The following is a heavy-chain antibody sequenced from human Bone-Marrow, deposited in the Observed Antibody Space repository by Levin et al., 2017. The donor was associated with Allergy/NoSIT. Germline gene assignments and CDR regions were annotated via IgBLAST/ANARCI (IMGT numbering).Heavy chain of an antibody. D-gene: IGHD6-19*01. J-gene: IGHJ3*01. V-gene: IGHV4-4*02. Sequence: SSETLSLTCAVSGGSISSSNWWSWVRQPPGEGLEWLGEIYHTGGTNYNPSLESRVTTSVDKSKNQFSLTLRSVTAADTAVYYCTRWAVNGHDAFDVWGQGTLVTVSS. CDR3: TRWAVNGHDAFDV. CDR1: GGSISSSNW. CDR2: IYHTGGT.